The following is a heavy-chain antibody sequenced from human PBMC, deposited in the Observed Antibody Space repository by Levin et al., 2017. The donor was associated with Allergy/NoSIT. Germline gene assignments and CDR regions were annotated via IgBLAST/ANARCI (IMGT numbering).Heavy chain of an antibody. D-gene: IGHD4-23*01. Sequence: GESLKISCKASGYIFTNYGISWVRQAPGQGLEWMGWISAYNGDTNYAQKLQGRVTITTDTSTTTAYMELRSLRSDDTAVYYCARKPTGVPNDYWGQGTLVTVSS. CDR3: ARKPTGVPNDY. CDR2: ISAYNGDT. CDR1: GYIFTNYG. J-gene: IGHJ4*02. V-gene: IGHV1-18*01.